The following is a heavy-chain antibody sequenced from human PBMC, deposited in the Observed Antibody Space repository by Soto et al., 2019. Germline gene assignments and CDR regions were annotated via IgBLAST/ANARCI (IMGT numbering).Heavy chain of an antibody. J-gene: IGHJ4*02. CDR1: GGTFSSYA. Sequence: QVQLVQSGGEVKKPGSSVKVSGKASGGTFSSYAISWVRQAPGQGLEWMGGIIPIFGTSNYAQKFQGRVTITADKSTSTAYMELSSLRSEDTAVYYCAREDADLKTLDYWGQGTLVTVSS. V-gene: IGHV1-69*06. CDR3: AREDADLKTLDY. CDR2: IIPIFGTS.